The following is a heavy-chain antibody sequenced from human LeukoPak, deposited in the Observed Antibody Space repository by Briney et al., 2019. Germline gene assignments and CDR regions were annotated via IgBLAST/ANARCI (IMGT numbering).Heavy chain of an antibody. V-gene: IGHV3-64*01. D-gene: IGHD5-18*01. CDR2: ISNNGGST. Sequence: GGSLRLSCAASGFTFSAYTMQWVRQAPGKGLEYVSAISNNGGSTYYANSVKGRFTISRDNSKNTLYLQMNSLRAEDTAVYYCARGGYHAYYLDYWGQGSLVTVSS. J-gene: IGHJ4*02. CDR1: GFTFSAYT. CDR3: ARGGYHAYYLDY.